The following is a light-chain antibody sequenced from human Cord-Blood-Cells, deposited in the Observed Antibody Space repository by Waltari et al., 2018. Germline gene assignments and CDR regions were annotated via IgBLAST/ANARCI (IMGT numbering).Light chain of an antibody. Sequence: QSALTQPAPVSGSPGQSITIPCPGTSSDVGGYNYVSWYQQHPGKAPKLIIYDVSHRPSGVSNRFSGSKSCNTASLTISGLQAEDEADYYCSSYTSSSTLVFGGGTKLTVL. CDR2: DVS. CDR1: SSDVGGYNY. V-gene: IGLV2-14*01. CDR3: SSYTSSSTLV. J-gene: IGLJ2*01.